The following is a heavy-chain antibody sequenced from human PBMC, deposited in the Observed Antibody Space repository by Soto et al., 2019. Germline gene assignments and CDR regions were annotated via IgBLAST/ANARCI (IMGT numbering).Heavy chain of an antibody. D-gene: IGHD6-6*01. CDR3: ARRKGSSSQYPYYYYGMDV. CDR1: GFTFSSYS. J-gene: IGHJ6*02. Sequence: PGGSLRLSCAASGFTFSSYSMNWVRQAPGKGLEWVSSISSSSSYIYYADSVKGRFTISRDNAKNSLYLQMNSLKAEDTAVYYCARRKGSSSQYPYYYYGMDVWGQGTTVTVSS. V-gene: IGHV3-21*01. CDR2: ISSSSSYI.